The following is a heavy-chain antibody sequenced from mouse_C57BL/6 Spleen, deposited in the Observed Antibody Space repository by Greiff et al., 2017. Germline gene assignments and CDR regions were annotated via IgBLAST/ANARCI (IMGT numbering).Heavy chain of an antibody. Sequence: EVKVVESGGGLVKPGGSLKLSCAASGFTFSDYGMHWVRQAPEKGLEWVAYISSGSSTIYYADTVKGRFTISRDNAKNTLFLQMTSLRSEDTAMYYCARGYYGSSPPYWGQGTTLTVSS. J-gene: IGHJ2*01. CDR3: ARGYYGSSPPY. D-gene: IGHD1-1*01. CDR2: ISSGSSTI. CDR1: GFTFSDYG. V-gene: IGHV5-17*01.